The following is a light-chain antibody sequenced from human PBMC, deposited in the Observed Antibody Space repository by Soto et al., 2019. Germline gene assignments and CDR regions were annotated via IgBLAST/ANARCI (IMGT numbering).Light chain of an antibody. CDR3: QVANSCPPT. V-gene: IGKV1-6*01. Sequence: AIELTQSTSSLSASVGGRVTITCQESQGIRDELGWYQQKPGKAPKLLIYAASSLQSGVPSRFSGSGSGTDFTLTICSLQPEDFATYYCQVANSCPPTFGQGGRLEI. CDR1: QGIRDE. J-gene: IGKJ5*01. CDR2: AAS.